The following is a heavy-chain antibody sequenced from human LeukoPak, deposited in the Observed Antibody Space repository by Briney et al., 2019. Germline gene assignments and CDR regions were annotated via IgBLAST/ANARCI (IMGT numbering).Heavy chain of an antibody. V-gene: IGHV4-39*07. J-gene: IGHJ6*02. CDR1: GGSISSSNYY. CDR2: IYYSGST. CDR3: ARGTVVFGMDV. Sequence: SETLSLTCTVSGGSISSSNYYWGWIRQPPGKGLEWIGSIYYSGSTYYKSSLKSRVTISVDTSKNQFSLKLSSVTAADTAVYYCARGTVVFGMDVWGQGTTVTVSS. D-gene: IGHD2-15*01.